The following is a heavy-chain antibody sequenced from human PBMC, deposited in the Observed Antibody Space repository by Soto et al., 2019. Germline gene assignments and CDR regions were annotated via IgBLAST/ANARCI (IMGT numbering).Heavy chain of an antibody. CDR2: ISYDGSNK. J-gene: IGHJ5*02. V-gene: IGHV3-30-3*01. CDR3: ARDPRSGGDYVNGVEP. CDR1: GFTFSSYA. Sequence: QVQRVASGGGVVQPGWSLSLSCAASGFTFSSYAMHWVRQAPGKGLEWVAVISYDGSNKYYADSVKGRFTISRDNSKNALYLQMNSLRAEETAVYYCARDPRSGGDYVNGVEPWGQGTVVIVSS. D-gene: IGHD4-17*01.